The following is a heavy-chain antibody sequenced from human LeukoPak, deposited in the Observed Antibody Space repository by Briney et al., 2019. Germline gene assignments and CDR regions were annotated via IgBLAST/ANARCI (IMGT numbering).Heavy chain of an antibody. V-gene: IGHV4-4*07. J-gene: IGHJ3*02. Sequence: SETLSLTCTVSGGSISSYYWSWIRQPAGKGLEWSERIYTSGSTNYNPSLKSRVTMSVDTSKIQFSLKLSSVTAADTAVYYCARASPMVYAMVGAFDIWGQGTMVTVSS. CDR3: ARASPMVYAMVGAFDI. D-gene: IGHD2-8*01. CDR2: IYTSGST. CDR1: GGSISSYY.